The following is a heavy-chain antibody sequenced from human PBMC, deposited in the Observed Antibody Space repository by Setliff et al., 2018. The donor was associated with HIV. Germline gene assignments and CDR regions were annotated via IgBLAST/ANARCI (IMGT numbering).Heavy chain of an antibody. J-gene: IGHJ6*02. CDR3: ARGDGYRGNDAYYDSGMDD. CDR1: GGSISTYF. CDR2: IYYTGST. V-gene: IGHV4-59*01. Sequence: SETLSLTCTVSGGSISTYFWSWVRQTPGKGLEWIGYIYYTGSTSYNPSFRSRVTISVDTSKNQFSLMLDSVTAADTAVYYCARGDGYRGNDAYYDSGMDDWGQGITVTVSS. D-gene: IGHD5-12*01.